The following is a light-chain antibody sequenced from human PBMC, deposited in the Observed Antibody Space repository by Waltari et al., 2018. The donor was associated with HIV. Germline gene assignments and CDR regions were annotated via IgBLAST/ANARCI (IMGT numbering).Light chain of an antibody. Sequence: QSVLTQPPSVSGTPGQRVTLSCSASRSNIGDKALSQYQQFPGTAPKPLIYSNNQRPSGVPDRFSGSKSGTSASLAISGLQSEDEADYYCATLDDSLNGPVFGGGTKVTVL. CDR2: SNN. J-gene: IGLJ2*01. CDR3: ATLDDSLNGPV. CDR1: RSNIGDKA. V-gene: IGLV1-44*01.